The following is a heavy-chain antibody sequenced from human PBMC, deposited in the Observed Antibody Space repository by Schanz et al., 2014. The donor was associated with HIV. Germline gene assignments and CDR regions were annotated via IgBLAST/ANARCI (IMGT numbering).Heavy chain of an antibody. Sequence: EVQLVESGGGLVQPGRSLRLSCAGSGFTFGNYAMHWVRQAPGKGLEWVSGISWSSGNIGYADSVKGRFTISRDNAKNSLYLQMNSLRAEDTAVYYCARDRPVNSYCSNGVCYPLWGQGTLVTVSS. V-gene: IGHV3-9*01. D-gene: IGHD2-8*01. CDR1: GFTFGNYA. J-gene: IGHJ4*02. CDR2: ISWSSGNI. CDR3: ARDRPVNSYCSNGVCYPL.